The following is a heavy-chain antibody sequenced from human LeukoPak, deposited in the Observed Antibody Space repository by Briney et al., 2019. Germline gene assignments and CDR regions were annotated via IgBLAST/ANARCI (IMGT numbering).Heavy chain of an antibody. CDR1: GFTFSSYA. CDR3: ARRGFDP. J-gene: IGHJ5*02. CDR2: INAGAGST. V-gene: IGHV3-23*01. Sequence: GGSLRLSCAASGFTFSSYAMTWVRQAPGKGLEWVSSINAGAGSTYYADSVKGRFTISGDNAKNSLYLQMNSLRAEDTAVYYCARRGFDPWGQGTLVTVSS.